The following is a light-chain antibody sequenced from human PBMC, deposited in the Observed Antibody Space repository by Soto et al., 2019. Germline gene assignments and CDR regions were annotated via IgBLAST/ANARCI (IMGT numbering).Light chain of an antibody. J-gene: IGKJ5*01. CDR2: GAS. Sequence: EIVWTQSPGTLSLSPGERATFSCRASQSVSSRYLAWYQQKPGQAPRLLIYGASSRATGIPDRFSGSGSGTDFTLTISRLEPEDFAVYYCQQYGSSPPITFGQGTRLEIK. CDR3: QQYGSSPPIT. V-gene: IGKV3-20*01. CDR1: QSVSSRY.